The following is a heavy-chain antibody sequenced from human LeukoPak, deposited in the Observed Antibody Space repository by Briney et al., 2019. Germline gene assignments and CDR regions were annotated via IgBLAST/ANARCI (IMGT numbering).Heavy chain of an antibody. D-gene: IGHD6-19*01. CDR3: ARDRFDRSGWYWYIDY. V-gene: IGHV3-30*04. Sequence: GGSLRLSCAASGFIVSTHAMHWVRQAPGKGLEWVAVTSYDGRKTYYADSVKGRFTVSRDNSKNTLYLQMNDLRPEDTAVFYCARDRFDRSGWYWYIDYWGQGVLVTVSS. J-gene: IGHJ4*02. CDR2: TSYDGRKT. CDR1: GFIVSTHA.